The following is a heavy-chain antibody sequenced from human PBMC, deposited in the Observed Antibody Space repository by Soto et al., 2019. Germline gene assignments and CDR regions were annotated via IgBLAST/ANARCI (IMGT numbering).Heavy chain of an antibody. CDR1: GYTFTSYY. D-gene: IGHD2-2*01. CDR3: ALGYCISTSCYVEWAFDI. Sequence: QVQLVQSGAEVKKPGASVKVSCKASGYTFTSYYMHWVRQAPGQGLERMGIINPSGGSTSYAQKFQGTVTMTRDTTKSTVYMELSSLGSEDAAVYDCALGYCISTSCYVEWAFDIWGQGTMVTVSS. CDR2: INPSGGST. V-gene: IGHV1-46*01. J-gene: IGHJ3*02.